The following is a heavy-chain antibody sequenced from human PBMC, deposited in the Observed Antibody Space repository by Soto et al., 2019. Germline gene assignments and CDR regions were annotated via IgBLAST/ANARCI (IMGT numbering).Heavy chain of an antibody. J-gene: IGHJ4*02. CDR2: IYYSGST. CDR1: GCSISSGGYY. CDR3: ARDNMITGTLR. Sequence: SETLSLTCTFSGCSISSGGYYLSWIRQHPGKGLEWIGYIYYSGSTYYNPSLKSRVTISVDTSKNQFSLKLSSVTAADTAVYYCARDNMITGTLRWGQGTLVTVSS. V-gene: IGHV4-31*03. D-gene: IGHD1-7*01.